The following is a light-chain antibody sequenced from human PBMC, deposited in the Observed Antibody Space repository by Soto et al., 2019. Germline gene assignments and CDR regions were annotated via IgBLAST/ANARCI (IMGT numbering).Light chain of an antibody. V-gene: IGKV1-9*01. CDR3: QQRCNWPPWCT. CDR1: QDIRSY. Sequence: DIQLTQSPSFVSASVGDRVTLTCRASQDIRSYVAWYQQKPGKAPELLIYVASTLQRGVPSRFSGSGSGTEFTLTISSLQPEDFATYYCQQRCNWPPWCTFGQGTKLEIK. J-gene: IGKJ2*02. CDR2: VAS.